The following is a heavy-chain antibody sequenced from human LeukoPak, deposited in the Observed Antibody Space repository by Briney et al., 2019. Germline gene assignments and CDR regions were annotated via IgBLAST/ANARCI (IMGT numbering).Heavy chain of an antibody. CDR3: MKDGRTSPHP. J-gene: IGHJ5*02. Sequence: GVSLRLSCAASGFTFSNYIMIGVRQVPGKGLEWVSSLSSSWCNTDYADSVKRRFPISRDNPKNTVFLQMNSLRAEDTGVYYCMKDGRTSPHPWGQGTLVTVSS. CDR1: GFTFSNYI. V-gene: IGHV3-23*01. CDR2: LSSSWCNT.